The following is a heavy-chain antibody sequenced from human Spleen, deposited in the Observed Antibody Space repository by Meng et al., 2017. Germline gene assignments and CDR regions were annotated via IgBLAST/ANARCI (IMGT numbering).Heavy chain of an antibody. J-gene: IGHJ5*02. CDR2: IDWDDDK. D-gene: IGHD4-17*01. CDR1: GFSLSPSGMS. CDR3: ARILASRSGDYPNSGWFDP. Sequence: SGPTLVTPTQTLTLTCTFSGFSLSPSGMSVSWIRQPPGKALEWLALIDWDDDKYYSTSLKTRLTISKDTSKTQVVLTMTNKHPVDTATYYCARILASRSGDYPNSGWFDPWGQGTLVTVSS. V-gene: IGHV2-70*01.